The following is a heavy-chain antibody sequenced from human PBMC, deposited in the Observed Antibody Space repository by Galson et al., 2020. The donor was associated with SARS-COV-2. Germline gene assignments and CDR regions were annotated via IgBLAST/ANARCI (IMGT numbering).Heavy chain of an antibody. CDR1: GFTFSSYA. J-gene: IGHJ6*03. D-gene: IGHD3-3*01. Sequence: GGSLRLSCAASGFTFSSYAMHWVRQAPGKGPEWVAVISYDGSNKYYADSVKGRFTISRDNSKDTLLLQMNSPRAEDTAVYYRSRDGTYDDFWCGYVPRDHYYYYYMDVWGKGTTFTVSS. CDR3: SRDGTYDDFWCGYVPRDHYYYYYMDV. CDR2: ISYDGSNK. V-gene: IGHV3-30*04.